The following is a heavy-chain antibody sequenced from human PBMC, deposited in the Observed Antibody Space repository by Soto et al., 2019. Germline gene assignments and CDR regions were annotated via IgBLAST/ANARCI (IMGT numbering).Heavy chain of an antibody. D-gene: IGHD3-10*01. V-gene: IGHV1-18*01. J-gene: IGHJ6*02. Sequence: QVQLMQSGAEVKKPGASVKVSCKASGYTFSNYGISWVRQAPGQGLEWRGRINTYSGDPKYAQNFQGRVTMTADTSTTTSFLEVRSLRSDDTAVYYCGSNLLASGNYYAYYYAMDVWGQGTTVTVTS. CDR1: GYTFSNYG. CDR2: INTYSGDP. CDR3: GSNLLASGNYYAYYYAMDV.